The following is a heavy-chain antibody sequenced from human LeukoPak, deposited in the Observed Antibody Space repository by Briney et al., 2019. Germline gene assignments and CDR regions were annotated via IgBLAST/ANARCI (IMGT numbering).Heavy chain of an antibody. Sequence: GGSLRLSCAASGFTFSDYYMNWIRQAPGKGLDWVSYISSTGSTIYYADSVKGRFTLSRDNAKNSLYLQMNSLRAEDKAGDYFARDRGYTEFDYWGQGTLVTV. J-gene: IGHJ4*02. CDR2: ISSTGSTI. CDR1: GFTFSDYY. D-gene: IGHD3-10*01. CDR3: ARDRGYTEFDY. V-gene: IGHV3-11*04.